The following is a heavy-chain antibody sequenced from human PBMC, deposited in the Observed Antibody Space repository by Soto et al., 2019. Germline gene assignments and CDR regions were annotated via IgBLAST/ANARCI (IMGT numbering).Heavy chain of an antibody. J-gene: IGHJ3*01. CDR3: AYSSGWYRHDV. CDR2: ILHSGTT. CDR1: GDSISSPKW. V-gene: IGHV4-4*02. Sequence: QVQLQESGPGLVKPSGTLSLTCAVSGDSISSPKWWTWLRQPPGKGLEWIGDILHSGTTNYNPSLKSRVTLSVDKPQNQFSLKLTSVTAADTAIYYCAYSSGWYRHDVWGQGTSVTVSS. D-gene: IGHD6-19*01.